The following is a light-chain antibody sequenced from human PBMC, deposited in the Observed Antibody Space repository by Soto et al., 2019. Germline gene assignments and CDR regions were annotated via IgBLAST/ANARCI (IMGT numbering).Light chain of an antibody. CDR2: AAS. CDR1: QTIRAY. CDR3: QQTFSILPWT. Sequence: DIQLTQSPSSLTASVGDRVTITCRASQTIRAYLNWYQQKPGMAPQLLIYAASSVQSGVPSRFSGSGSGTDFTLTISSLQPEDVATYYCQQTFSILPWTFGPGTKVE. V-gene: IGKV1-39*01. J-gene: IGKJ1*01.